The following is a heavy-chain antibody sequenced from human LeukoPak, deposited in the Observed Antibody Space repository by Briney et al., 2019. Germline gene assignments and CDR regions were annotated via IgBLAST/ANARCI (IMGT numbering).Heavy chain of an antibody. D-gene: IGHD5-12*01. CDR1: VGSISISH. J-gene: IGHJ6*03. CDR2: IYYSGST. CDR3: ARRRDIVATIPLQSGVYYYYYMDV. Sequence: SETLSLTPTLSVGSISISHWCTRRQPPGKGLEWIGYIYYSGSTNYNPSLKSRVTISVDTSKNQSSLKLSSVTAADTAVYYCARRRDIVATIPLQSGVYYYYYMDVWGKGTTVTVSS. V-gene: IGHV4-59*01.